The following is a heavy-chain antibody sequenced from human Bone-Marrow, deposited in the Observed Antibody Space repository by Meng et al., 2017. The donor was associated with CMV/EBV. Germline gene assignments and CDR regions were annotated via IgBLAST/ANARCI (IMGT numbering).Heavy chain of an antibody. CDR3: ARYGEQWLVLYGMDV. CDR2: ISSSSSYI. CDR1: GFTVSSNY. Sequence: GESLKISCAASGFTVSSNYMSWVRQAPGKGLEWVSSISSSSSYIYYADSVKGRFTISRDNAKNSLYLQMNSPRAEDTAVYYCARYGEQWLVLYGMDVWGQGTTVTVSS. D-gene: IGHD6-19*01. J-gene: IGHJ6*02. V-gene: IGHV3-21*01.